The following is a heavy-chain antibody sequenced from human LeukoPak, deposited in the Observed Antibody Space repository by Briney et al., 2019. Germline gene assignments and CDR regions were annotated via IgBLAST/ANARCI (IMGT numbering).Heavy chain of an antibody. D-gene: IGHD1-7*01. CDR3: ARVELAPFYYYMDV. Sequence: GGSLRLSCAASGFTFSSYEMNWARQAPGKGLEWVSYISSSGSTIYYADSVKGRFTISRDNAKNSLYLQMNSLRAEDTAVYYCARVELAPFYYYMDVWGKGTTVTVSS. V-gene: IGHV3-48*03. CDR1: GFTFSSYE. CDR2: ISSSGSTI. J-gene: IGHJ6*03.